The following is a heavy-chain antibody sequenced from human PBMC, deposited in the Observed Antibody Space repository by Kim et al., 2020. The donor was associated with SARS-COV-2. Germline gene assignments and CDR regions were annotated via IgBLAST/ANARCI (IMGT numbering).Heavy chain of an antibody. D-gene: IGHD6-19*01. V-gene: IGHV4-34*01. Sequence: SLKSRVTISVDTSKNQFSLRRSSVTAADTAVYYWARHGRNRWLGASAFDPWGQGTLVTVSS. J-gene: IGHJ5*02. CDR3: ARHGRNRWLGASAFDP.